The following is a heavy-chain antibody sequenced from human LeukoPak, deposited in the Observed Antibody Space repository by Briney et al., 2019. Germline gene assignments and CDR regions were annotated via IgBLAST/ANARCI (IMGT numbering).Heavy chain of an antibody. J-gene: IGHJ4*02. D-gene: IGHD1-7*01. CDR1: GCAGSSYY. CDR2: IYDSGTT. Sequence: SETLSLTCSVSGCAGSSYYWSWIRQAPGKGLEWIGYIYDSGTTSYNPSLKSRVTISMGRSKNKFSLKLTSVTAADTAVYYCARSRELFYFDYWGQGTLVTVSS. V-gene: IGHV4-59*02. CDR3: ARSRELFYFDY.